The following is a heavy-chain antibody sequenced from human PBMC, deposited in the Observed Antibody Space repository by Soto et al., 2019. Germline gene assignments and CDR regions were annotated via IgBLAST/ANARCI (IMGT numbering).Heavy chain of an antibody. J-gene: IGHJ5*02. Sequence: ASETLSLTCTVSGGSISSYYWTWIRQPAGKGLEWIGRISTSGTTNYNPSLKSRVTMSVDTSKNQFSLKLNSVTAADTAVYYCARDRTVRGDWFDPWGQGTLVTVS. CDR3: ARDRTVRGDWFDP. CDR1: GGSISSYY. CDR2: ISTSGTT. V-gene: IGHV4-4*07. D-gene: IGHD3-10*01.